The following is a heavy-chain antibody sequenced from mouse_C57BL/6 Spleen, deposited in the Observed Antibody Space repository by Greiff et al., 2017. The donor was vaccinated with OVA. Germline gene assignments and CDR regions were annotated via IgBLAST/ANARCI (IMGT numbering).Heavy chain of an antibody. J-gene: IGHJ4*01. D-gene: IGHD1-1*01. CDR2: IWSCGGT. CDR3: ASPITTVVATNAMDY. V-gene: IGHV2-2*01. CDR1: GFSFTSYG. Sequence: VHLVESGPGLVQPSQTLSITCTVSGFSFTSYGVHWVRQSPGTGLEWLGVIWSCGGTDYNAAFISRLSISTDNSKSHVFFKMISLQADDTAIYYCASPITTVVATNAMDYWGQGTSVTVSS.